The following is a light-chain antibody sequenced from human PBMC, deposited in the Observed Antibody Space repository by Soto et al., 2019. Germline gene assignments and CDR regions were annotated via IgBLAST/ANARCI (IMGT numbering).Light chain of an antibody. Sequence: QSALTQPASVSGSPGQSITISCTGTSGDVGGYNYVSWYQQHPGKAPKLMIYEVSNRPSGVSDRFSGSKSDNTASLTISGLQAEDEGDYYCSSYRSGGTVVFGGGTKLTVL. CDR2: EVS. J-gene: IGLJ2*01. V-gene: IGLV2-14*01. CDR3: SSYRSGGTVV. CDR1: SGDVGGYNY.